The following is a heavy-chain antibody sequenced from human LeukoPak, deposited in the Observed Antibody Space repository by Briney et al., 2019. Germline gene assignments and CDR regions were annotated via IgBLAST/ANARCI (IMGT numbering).Heavy chain of an antibody. Sequence: SETLSLTCTVSGYSISSGYYWGWIRQPPGKGLEWIGNIHHSGSTYYNPSLKSRVTISVDTSKNQFSLKLSSVTAADTAVYYCARAIYCSGGSCNSGNGMDVWGQGTLVTVSS. J-gene: IGHJ6*02. CDR3: ARAIYCSGGSCNSGNGMDV. CDR2: IHHSGST. D-gene: IGHD2-15*01. CDR1: GYSISSGYY. V-gene: IGHV4-38-2*02.